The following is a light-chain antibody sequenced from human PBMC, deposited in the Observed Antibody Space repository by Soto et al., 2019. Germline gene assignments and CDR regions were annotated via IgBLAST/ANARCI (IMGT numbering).Light chain of an antibody. J-gene: IGLJ1*01. CDR1: SSDIGGYNF. Sequence: QSALTQPASVSGSPGQSITISCTGTSSDIGGYNFVSWFRQHPGEAPKLIIYDVTSRTSGVSNRFSGSKSGFTASLTVSGLQAEDEADYFCSSYSGSSSLYVFGTGTKVTVL. CDR3: SSYSGSSSLYV. V-gene: IGLV2-14*01. CDR2: DVT.